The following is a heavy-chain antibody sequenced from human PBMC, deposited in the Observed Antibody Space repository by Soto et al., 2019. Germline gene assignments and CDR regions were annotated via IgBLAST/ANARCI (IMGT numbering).Heavy chain of an antibody. CDR1: GITFSDLH. CDR3: AAVRGSLGSLSFDY. Sequence: EVLLQQSGAEAREPRGVVKMSCAVSGITFSDLHMHCVKQAPGKGLEWVGLVEVENDDRLYAEKYRGIPNSNTKSSKHSSYMEQTSPTSDDTAIYFCAAVRGSLGSLSFDYWGQGTPVTVSA. CDR2: VEVENDDR. J-gene: IGHJ4*02. D-gene: IGHD1-26*01. V-gene: IGHV1-69-2*01.